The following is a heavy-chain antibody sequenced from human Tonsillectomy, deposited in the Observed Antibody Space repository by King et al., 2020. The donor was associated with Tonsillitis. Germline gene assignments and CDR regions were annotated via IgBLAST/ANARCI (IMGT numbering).Heavy chain of an antibody. CDR3: AKDGHSSGWYYFDY. CDR1: GFTFSSYA. J-gene: IGHJ4*02. Sequence: VQLVESGGGLVQPGGSLRLSCAASGFTFSSYAMSWVRQAPGKGLEWVSGIRNSGGNTYYADSVKGRFTIPRDNSKNTLYLQMNSLRAGDTAAYYCAKDGHSSGWYYFDYWGQGTLVTVSS. D-gene: IGHD6-19*01. CDR2: IRNSGGNT. V-gene: IGHV3-23*04.